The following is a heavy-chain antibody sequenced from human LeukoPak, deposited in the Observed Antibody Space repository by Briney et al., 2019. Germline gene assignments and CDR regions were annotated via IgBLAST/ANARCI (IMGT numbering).Heavy chain of an antibody. CDR1: GFTFSSYA. Sequence: GGSLRLSCAASGFTFSSYAMSWVRQAPGKGLEWVSAISGSGGSTYYADSVKGRFTISRDNSKNTLYLQMNSLRAEDTAVYYCAKDLYGTIFGVVIPYFDYWSQGTLVTVSS. D-gene: IGHD3-3*01. CDR3: AKDLYGTIFGVVIPYFDY. V-gene: IGHV3-23*01. J-gene: IGHJ4*02. CDR2: ISGSGGST.